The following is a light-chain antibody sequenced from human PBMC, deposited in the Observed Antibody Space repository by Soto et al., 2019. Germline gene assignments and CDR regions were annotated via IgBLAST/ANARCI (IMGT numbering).Light chain of an antibody. CDR2: WAS. J-gene: IGKJ1*01. CDR1: QSVSYSSNDRNF. Sequence: DIELTQSPDSLAVSPGERATISCKSSQSVSYSSNDRNFVAWYQQKAGQSPKLLLHWASIRESGVPDRLSGSAAGTDFTLTISGLQAEDVAVYYCHQYYRSPWTLDQGTRVQIK. V-gene: IGKV4-1*01. CDR3: HQYYRSPWT.